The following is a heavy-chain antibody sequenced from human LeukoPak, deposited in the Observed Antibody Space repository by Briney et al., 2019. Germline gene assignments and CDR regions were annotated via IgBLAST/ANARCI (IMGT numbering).Heavy chain of an antibody. CDR1: GGSSSGYY. Sequence: SETLSLTCAVYGGSSSGYYWSWIRQPPGKGLEWIGEINHSGSTNYNPSLKSRVTISVDTSKNQFSLKLSSVTAADTAVYYCARGEWTYDYVWGSYRQEFDYWGQGTLVTVSS. CDR2: INHSGST. CDR3: ARGEWTYDYVWGSYRQEFDY. D-gene: IGHD3-16*02. V-gene: IGHV4-34*01. J-gene: IGHJ4*02.